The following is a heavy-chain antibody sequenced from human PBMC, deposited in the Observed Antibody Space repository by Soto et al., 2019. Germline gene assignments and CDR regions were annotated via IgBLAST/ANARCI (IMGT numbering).Heavy chain of an antibody. CDR2: INHSGST. Sequence: PSETLSLPCSVYGWSFSGYYWSWIRQPPGKGLEWIGEINHSGSTNYNPSLKSRVTISVDTSKNQFSLKLSSVTAADTAVYYCARVVVTATGPFDYWGQGTLVPVSS. V-gene: IGHV4-34*01. CDR1: GWSFSGYY. CDR3: ARVVVTATGPFDY. J-gene: IGHJ4*02. D-gene: IGHD2-21*02.